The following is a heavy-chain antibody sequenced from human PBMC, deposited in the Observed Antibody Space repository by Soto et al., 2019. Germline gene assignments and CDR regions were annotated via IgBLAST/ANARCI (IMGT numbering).Heavy chain of an antibody. Sequence: ASVKVSCKASGYTFTSYGISWVRQAPGQGLEWMGWISAYNGNTNYAQKLQGRVTMTTDTSTSTAYMGLRSLRSDDTAVYYCARDGYDFWSGKKSFDYRGQGTLVTVSS. CDR2: ISAYNGNT. CDR3: ARDGYDFWSGKKSFDY. V-gene: IGHV1-18*01. D-gene: IGHD3-3*01. CDR1: GYTFTSYG. J-gene: IGHJ4*02.